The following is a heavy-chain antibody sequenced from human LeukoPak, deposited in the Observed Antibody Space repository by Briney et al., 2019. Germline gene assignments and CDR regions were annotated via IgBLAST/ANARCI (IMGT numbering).Heavy chain of an antibody. CDR3: ARGWEGVADEYYYYMDV. CDR1: GYTLTELS. J-gene: IGHJ6*03. CDR2: FDPEDGET. Sequence: ASVKVSCTVSGYTLTELSMHWVRQAPGKGLEWMGGFDPEDGETIYAQKFQGRVTMTEDTSTDTAYMELSSLRSEDTAVYYCARGWEGVADEYYYYMDVWGKGTTVTISS. V-gene: IGHV1-24*01. D-gene: IGHD6-19*01.